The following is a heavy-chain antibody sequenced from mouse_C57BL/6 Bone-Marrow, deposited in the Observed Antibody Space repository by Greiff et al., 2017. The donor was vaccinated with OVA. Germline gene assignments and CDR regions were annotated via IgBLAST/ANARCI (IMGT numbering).Heavy chain of an antibody. CDR3: ARDYDYGPFAY. J-gene: IGHJ3*01. Sequence: QVHVKQPGAELVKPGASVKLSCKASGYTFTSYWMQWVKQRPGQGLEWIGEIDPSDSYTNYNQKFKGKATLTVDTSSSTAYMQLSSLTSEDSAVYYCARDYDYGPFAYWGQGTLVTVSA. CDR2: IDPSDSYT. CDR1: GYTFTSYW. V-gene: IGHV1-50*01. D-gene: IGHD2-4*01.